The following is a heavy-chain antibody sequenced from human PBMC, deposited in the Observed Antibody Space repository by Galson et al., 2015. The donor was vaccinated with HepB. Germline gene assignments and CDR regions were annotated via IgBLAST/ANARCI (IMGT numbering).Heavy chain of an antibody. Sequence: SVKVSCKASGYTFTGYYMHWVRQAPGQGLEWMGRINPNSGGTNYAQKFQGRVTMTRDTSISTAYMELSRLRSDDTAVYYCASMTYSSSWYEDYWGQGTLVTVSS. CDR3: ASMTYSSSWYEDY. J-gene: IGHJ4*02. V-gene: IGHV1-2*06. CDR1: GYTFTGYY. D-gene: IGHD6-13*01. CDR2: INPNSGGT.